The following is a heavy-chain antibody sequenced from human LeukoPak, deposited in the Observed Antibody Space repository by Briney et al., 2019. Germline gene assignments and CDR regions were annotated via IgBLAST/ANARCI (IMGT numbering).Heavy chain of an antibody. CDR3: ARRRYSGSSQHFDY. CDR2: INWNGGST. J-gene: IGHJ4*02. CDR1: GFTFDDYG. D-gene: IGHD1-26*01. V-gene: IGHV3-20*04. Sequence: RPGGSLRLSCVASGFTFDDYGMSWVRQAPGKGLEWVSGINWNGGSTGYADSVKGRFTISRDNAKNSLYLQMNSLRAEDTALYYCARRRYSGSSQHFDYWGQGTLVTVSS.